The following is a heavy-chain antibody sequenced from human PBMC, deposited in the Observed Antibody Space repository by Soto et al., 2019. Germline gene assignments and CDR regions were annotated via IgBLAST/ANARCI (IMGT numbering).Heavy chain of an antibody. Sequence: SETLSLTCTVSGGSISSYYWSWIRQPPGKGLEWIGYIYYSGSTNYNPSLKSRVTISVDTSKNQFSLKLSSVTAADTAVYYCARTVHYVSGTYRSYFDYGGQGTLVTVS. V-gene: IGHV4-59*01. D-gene: IGHD3-16*02. CDR1: GGSISSYY. CDR3: ARTVHYVSGTYRSYFDY. CDR2: IYYSGST. J-gene: IGHJ4*02.